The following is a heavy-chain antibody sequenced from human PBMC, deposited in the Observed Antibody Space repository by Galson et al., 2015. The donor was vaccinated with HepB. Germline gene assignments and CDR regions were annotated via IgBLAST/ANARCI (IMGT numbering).Heavy chain of an antibody. CDR3: ARVTLGVSMDY. CDR2: IYYSGNT. CDR1: GGSTSSSSYS. V-gene: IGHV4-39*07. J-gene: IGHJ4*02. Sequence: ETLSLTCTVSGGSTSSSSYSWGWIRQPPGKGLEWIGAIYYSGNTFYNPSLKSRVTISLDTSKNQFSLNLSSVTAADTAVYYCARVTLGVSMDYWGQGTLVTVSS.